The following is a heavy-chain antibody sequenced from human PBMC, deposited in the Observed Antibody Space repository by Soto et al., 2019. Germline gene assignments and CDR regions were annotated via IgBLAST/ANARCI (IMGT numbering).Heavy chain of an antibody. V-gene: IGHV6-1*01. CDR3: AGTPSLQWYYLDV. CDR1: GDSVSSNSAA. D-gene: IGHD1-7*01. CDR2: TYYRSRWYN. J-gene: IGHJ6*03. Sequence: PSQTLSLTCAISGDSVSSNSAAWNWIRRSPSGGLEWLGRTYYRSRWYNDYAVSVRSRITINPDTSKNQFSLHLNSVTPEDTAVYYCAGTPSLQWYYLDVWGKGTTVNVSS.